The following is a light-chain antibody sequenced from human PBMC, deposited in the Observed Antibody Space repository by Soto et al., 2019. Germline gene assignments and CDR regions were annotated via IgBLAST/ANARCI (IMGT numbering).Light chain of an antibody. CDR1: QSIDTW. CDR2: KAS. CDR3: QQYNSYRA. V-gene: IGKV1-5*03. Sequence: IQMTQSPSTLSASVGDRFTVTCRASQSIDTWLAWHQQKPGQVPKLLISKASSLESGVPSRFSGSGSGTEFTLTISSLQPDDSATYYCQQYNSYRAFGQGTKV. J-gene: IGKJ1*01.